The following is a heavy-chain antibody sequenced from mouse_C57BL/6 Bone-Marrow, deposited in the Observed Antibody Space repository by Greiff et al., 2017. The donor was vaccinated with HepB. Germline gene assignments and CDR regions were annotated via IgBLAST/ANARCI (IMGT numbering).Heavy chain of an antibody. Sequence: VQLKESGAELVRPGASVKLSCTASGFNIKDDYMHWVKQRPEQGLEWIGWIDPENGDTEYASKFQGKATITADTSSNTAYLQLSSLTSEDTAVYYCTTGGLRHEFAYWGQGTLVTVSA. J-gene: IGHJ3*01. V-gene: IGHV14-4*01. D-gene: IGHD2-4*01. CDR2: IDPENGDT. CDR3: TTGGLRHEFAY. CDR1: GFNIKDDY.